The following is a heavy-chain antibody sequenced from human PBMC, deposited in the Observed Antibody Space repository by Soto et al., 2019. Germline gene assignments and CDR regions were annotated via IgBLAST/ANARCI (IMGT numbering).Heavy chain of an antibody. D-gene: IGHD3-3*01. J-gene: IGHJ6*03. CDR2: TRNKANSYTT. Sequence: GGSLRLSCAASGFTFSDHYMDWVRQAPGKGLEWVGRTRNKANSYTTEYAASVKGRFTISRDDSKNSLYLQMNSLKTEDTAVYYCAREGGELEWSHLGYYYYYYMDVWGKGTTVTVSS. V-gene: IGHV3-72*01. CDR1: GFTFSDHY. CDR3: AREGGELEWSHLGYYYYYYMDV.